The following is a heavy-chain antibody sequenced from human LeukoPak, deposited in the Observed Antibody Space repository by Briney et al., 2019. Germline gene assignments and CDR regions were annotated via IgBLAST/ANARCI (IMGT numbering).Heavy chain of an antibody. D-gene: IGHD1-1*01. V-gene: IGHV3-66*01. CDR1: GFTVSTNY. Sequence: GSLRLSCAASGFTVSTNYMSWVRQAPGKGLEWVSLIYSGGDTYYADSVRGRFAISRDNSKNTLYLQMNNLRAEDTAVYYRASGKVPGGNFDYWGQGTLVTVSS. CDR2: IYSGGDT. J-gene: IGHJ4*02. CDR3: ASGKVPGGNFDY.